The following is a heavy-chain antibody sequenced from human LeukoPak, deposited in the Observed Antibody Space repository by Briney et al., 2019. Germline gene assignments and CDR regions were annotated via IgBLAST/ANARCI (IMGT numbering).Heavy chain of an antibody. CDR1: GGTFSSYA. Sequence: SVKVSSKASGGTFSSYAISWVRQAPGQGLEWMGRIIPIFGTANYAQQFQGRVTITTDESTSTAYMELSSLRSEDTAVYYCARDERLTPYDAFDIWGQGTMVTVSS. D-gene: IGHD1-1*01. V-gene: IGHV1-69*05. CDR3: ARDERLTPYDAFDI. CDR2: IIPIFGTA. J-gene: IGHJ3*02.